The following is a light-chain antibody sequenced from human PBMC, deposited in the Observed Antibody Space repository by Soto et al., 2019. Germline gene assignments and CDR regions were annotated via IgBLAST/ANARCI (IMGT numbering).Light chain of an antibody. CDR3: QQYNSYSGT. Sequence: DIQMTQSPSTLSASVGDRVTITCRASQSISSWLAWYQQKPGKAPKLLIYKASSLESGVPARFSGSGSGTAFTLTISSLQPDDFAPYYCQQYNSYSGTLGQGTKVEIK. CDR1: QSISSW. CDR2: KAS. J-gene: IGKJ1*01. V-gene: IGKV1-5*03.